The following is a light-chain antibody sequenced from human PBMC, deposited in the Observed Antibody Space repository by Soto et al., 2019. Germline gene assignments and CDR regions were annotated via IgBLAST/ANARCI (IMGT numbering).Light chain of an antibody. CDR1: LSVGNN. V-gene: IGKV3-11*01. CDR3: QQHAHWPLT. J-gene: IGKJ4*01. CDR2: EAS. Sequence: EIVLTQSPATLSLSPGERATLSCRASLSVGNNLAWYQQKPGQAPGLLIYEASTRATGIPARFSGSGSGTDFTLSISSREPEDFAVYYCQQHAHWPLTFGGGTKVEIK.